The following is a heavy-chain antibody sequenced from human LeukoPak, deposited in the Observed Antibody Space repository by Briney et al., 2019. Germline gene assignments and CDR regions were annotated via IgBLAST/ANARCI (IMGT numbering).Heavy chain of an antibody. V-gene: IGHV3-23*01. CDR2: MSGSGTST. J-gene: IGHJ4*02. CDR3: AKDRYYDFWSGYYIGDN. Sequence: QPGGSLRLSCVASGFTFNNYAMSWARQTPGRGLEWVSAMSGSGTSTYYVDSVKGRFIISRDTSKSTVYLQMNSLRAEDTALYYCAKDRYYDFWSGYYIGDNWGQGALVTVSS. D-gene: IGHD3-3*01. CDR1: GFTFNNYA.